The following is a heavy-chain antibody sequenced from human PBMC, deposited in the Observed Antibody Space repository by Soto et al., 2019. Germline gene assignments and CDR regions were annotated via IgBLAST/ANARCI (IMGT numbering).Heavy chain of an antibody. J-gene: IGHJ3*02. Sequence: GGSLRLSCAASGFTFSSYGMHWVRQAPGKGLEWVAVIWYDGSNKYYADSVKGRFTISRDNSKNTLYLQMNSLRAEDTAVYYCARDRSGSGSFYRLHDAFDIWGQGTMVTVSS. D-gene: IGHD1-26*01. V-gene: IGHV3-33*01. CDR3: ARDRSGSGSFYRLHDAFDI. CDR2: IWYDGSNK. CDR1: GFTFSSYG.